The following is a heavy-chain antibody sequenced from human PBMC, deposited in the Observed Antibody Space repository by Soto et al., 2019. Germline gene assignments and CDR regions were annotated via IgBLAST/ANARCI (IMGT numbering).Heavy chain of an antibody. Sequence: GGSLRLSCAASGFTFDDYAMHWARQVPGKGLEWVSGINWNSGSIGYGDSVKGRFAISRDNAKNSLHLQMNSLSAEDTAFYYCVKDESINWYSGHFRHWGQGTLVTVSS. J-gene: IGHJ1*01. CDR1: GFTFDDYA. V-gene: IGHV3-9*01. CDR2: INWNSGSI. D-gene: IGHD6-13*01. CDR3: VKDESINWYSGHFRH.